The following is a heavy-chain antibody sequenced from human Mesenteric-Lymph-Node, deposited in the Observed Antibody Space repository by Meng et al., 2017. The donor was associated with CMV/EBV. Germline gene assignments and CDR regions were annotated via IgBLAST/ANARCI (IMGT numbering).Heavy chain of an antibody. CDR3: MMVRGVTVG. J-gene: IGHJ4*02. V-gene: IGHV3-48*03. D-gene: IGHD3-10*01. CDR1: GFTFSSYE. CDR2: ISSSGSTI. Sequence: GGSLRLSCAASGFTFSSYEMNWARQAPGKGLEWVSYISSSGSTIYYADSVKGRFTISRDNAKNSLYLQMNSLRAEDTAVYYCMMVRGVTVGWGQGTLVTVSS.